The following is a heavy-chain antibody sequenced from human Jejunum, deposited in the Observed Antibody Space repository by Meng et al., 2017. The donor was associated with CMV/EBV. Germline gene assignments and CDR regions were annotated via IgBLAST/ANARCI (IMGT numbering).Heavy chain of an antibody. V-gene: IGHV4-4*07. CDR3: ARGESRGYYYFDY. CDR1: GDSISNYF. Sequence: QVHPQESGPGLVMPSETLSLTCTVSGDSISNYFWSWIRQPAGKKLEWVGRISPSGNINYIPSLKGRVTMSLDTSNNQIFLNLTSVTAADTALYYCARGESRGYYYFDYWGQGILVTVAS. D-gene: IGHD3-22*01. CDR2: ISPSGNI. J-gene: IGHJ4*02.